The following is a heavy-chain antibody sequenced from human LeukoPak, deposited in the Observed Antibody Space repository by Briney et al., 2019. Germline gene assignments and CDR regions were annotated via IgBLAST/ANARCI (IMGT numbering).Heavy chain of an antibody. CDR2: ISSSSRYI. J-gene: IGHJ4*02. CDR1: GLTFSSYS. Sequence: GGSLRLSCAASGLTFSSYSMNWVRQAPGKGLEWVSSISSSSRYIYYADSVKGRFTISRDNAKNSLYLQMNSLRVDDTAVYYCARSPPLPHWGQGTLVTVSS. V-gene: IGHV3-21*01. CDR3: ARSPPLPH.